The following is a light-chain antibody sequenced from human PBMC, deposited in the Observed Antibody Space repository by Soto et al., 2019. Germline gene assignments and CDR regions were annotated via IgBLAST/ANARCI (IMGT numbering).Light chain of an antibody. CDR3: ASFRSGTILV. V-gene: IGLV2-14*01. J-gene: IGLJ1*01. CDR2: EVN. Sequence: QSALTQPASVSGSPGQSVTISCTGPRSDIGDSNFISWYQHSPGKAPRLLIYEVNNRPSGVSRRFSGSKAGNTASLTISGLLDDDEADYFCASFRSGTILVLGSGTKVTLL. CDR1: RSDIGDSNF.